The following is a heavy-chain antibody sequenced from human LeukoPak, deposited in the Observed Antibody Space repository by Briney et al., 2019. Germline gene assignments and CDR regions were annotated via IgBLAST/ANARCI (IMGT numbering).Heavy chain of an antibody. J-gene: IGHJ3*02. V-gene: IGHV5-51*01. Sequence: GESLKISCKGSGYTFTNYWIGWVRQMPGKGLEWMGIIYPGDSDTRYSPSFQGQVSISADKSISTAYLQWSSLKASDTAMYYCARDTRGYSYGSHDAFDIWGQGTMVTVSS. CDR3: ARDTRGYSYGSHDAFDI. CDR2: IYPGDSDT. CDR1: GYTFTNYW. D-gene: IGHD5-18*01.